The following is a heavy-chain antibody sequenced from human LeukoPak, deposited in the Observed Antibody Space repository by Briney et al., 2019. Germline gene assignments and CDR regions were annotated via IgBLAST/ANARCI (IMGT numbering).Heavy chain of an antibody. Sequence: GGSLRLSCAASGFTFSSYSMNWVRQAPGKGLEWVSSIDSSSSYIYYAASVRGRFTISRDNAKNSLFLQMNSLRAEDTAVYYCAGDGRTAFDIWGQGTMVTVSS. CDR3: AGDGRTAFDI. CDR2: IDSSSSYI. CDR1: GFTFSSYS. J-gene: IGHJ3*02. V-gene: IGHV3-21*01.